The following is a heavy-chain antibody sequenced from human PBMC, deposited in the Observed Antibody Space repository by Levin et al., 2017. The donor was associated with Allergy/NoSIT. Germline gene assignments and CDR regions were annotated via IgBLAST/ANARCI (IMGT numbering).Heavy chain of an antibody. CDR3: ARDRVIEAGGTYYDYGMDV. Sequence: GSLRLSCTVSGDSISSYFWSWIRQPPGKGLEWIGCFSNSGNSNYNPSLKSRVTISVDTSKNQFSLKLSSVTAADTAVYYCARDRVIEAGGTYYDYGMDVWGQGTTVIVSS. V-gene: IGHV4-59*01. CDR2: FSNSGNS. CDR1: GDSISSYF. D-gene: IGHD6-13*01. J-gene: IGHJ6*02.